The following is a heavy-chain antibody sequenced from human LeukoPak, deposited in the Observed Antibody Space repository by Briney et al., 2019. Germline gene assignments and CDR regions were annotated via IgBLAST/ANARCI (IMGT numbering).Heavy chain of an antibody. CDR3: ARVIAGVIDY. CDR2: INHSGST. CDR1: GTSISPYY. D-gene: IGHD7-27*01. J-gene: IGHJ4*02. Sequence: SETLSLTCAVSGTSISPYYWSWIRQPPGKGLEWIGEINHSGSTNYNPSLKSRVTISVDTSKNQFSLKLSSVTAADTAVYYCARVIAGVIDYWGQGTLVTVSS. V-gene: IGHV4-34*01.